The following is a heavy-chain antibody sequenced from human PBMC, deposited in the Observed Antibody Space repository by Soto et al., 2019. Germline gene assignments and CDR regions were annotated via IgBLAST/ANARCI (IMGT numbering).Heavy chain of an antibody. V-gene: IGHV1-18*01. CDR3: ARDYDYVWGSYRHTFNY. CDR1: GYTFTSYG. D-gene: IGHD3-16*02. Sequence: QVQLVQSGAEVKKPGASVKVSCKASGYTFTSYGISWVRQAPGQGLEWMGWISGYNGNTNYAQKLQGRVTMTTDTSPSTAYMELRSLRSDDTAMYYCARDYDYVWGSYRHTFNYWGQRSLVTVSS. J-gene: IGHJ4*02. CDR2: ISGYNGNT.